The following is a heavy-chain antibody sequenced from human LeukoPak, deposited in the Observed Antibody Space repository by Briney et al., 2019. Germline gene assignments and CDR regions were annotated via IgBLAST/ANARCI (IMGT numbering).Heavy chain of an antibody. CDR3: ASQTKYYSASAGSYWGAFDL. CDR2: SGNDGST. D-gene: IGHD3-10*01. CDR1: GLTFYDQA. V-gene: IGHV3-43*02. J-gene: IGHJ3*01. Sequence: PGGSLRLSCAASGLTFYDQAMHWVRQGPGTGLEWLALSGNDGSTYYADSVRGRFTISRDSKNSLYLEMDSLRTEDTALYYCASQTKYYSASAGSYWGAFDLWGQGTMVTVFS.